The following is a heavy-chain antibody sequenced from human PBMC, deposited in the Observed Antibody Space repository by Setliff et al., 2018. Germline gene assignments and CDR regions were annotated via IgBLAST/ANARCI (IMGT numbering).Heavy chain of an antibody. CDR1: GFTFTSYW. J-gene: IGHJ5*02. CDR2: IKQDGSEK. CDR3: TRGRFDP. V-gene: IGHV3-7*03. Sequence: GGSLRLSCEASGFTFTSYWMSWVRQAPGKGLEWVANIKQDGSEKDYVDSVKGRLTISRDNAKKSLYLQMNSLKTEDTAVYYCTRGRFDPWGQGTLVTVSS.